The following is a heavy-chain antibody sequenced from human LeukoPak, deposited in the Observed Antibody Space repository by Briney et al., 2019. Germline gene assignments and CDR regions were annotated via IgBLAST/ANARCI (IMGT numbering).Heavy chain of an antibody. V-gene: IGHV3-9*01. CDR3: AKWTFLLYGSGSIRSFDY. D-gene: IGHD3-10*01. CDR1: GFTFSSYG. CDR2: ISWNSGSI. J-gene: IGHJ4*02. Sequence: GGTLRLSCAASGFTFSSYGMSWVRQAPGKGLEWVSGISWNSGSIGYADSVKGRFTISRDNAKNSLYLQMNSLRAEDTALYYCAKWTFLLYGSGSIRSFDYWGQGTLVTVSS.